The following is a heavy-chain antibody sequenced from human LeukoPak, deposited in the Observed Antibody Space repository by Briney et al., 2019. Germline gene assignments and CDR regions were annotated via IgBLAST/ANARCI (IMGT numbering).Heavy chain of an antibody. CDR2: IRSKAYGGTT. J-gene: IGHJ6*02. CDR3: GRGPIQLGLYYGMDV. D-gene: IGHD5-18*01. V-gene: IGHV3-49*04. Sequence: QPGRSLRLSCTAFGFTFGDHAMSWVRQAPGKGLEWVAFIRSKAYGGTTEYAASVKGRFIISRDDSTSIAYLQMNSLKTEDTAVYYCGRGPIQLGLYYGMDVWGQGTTVVVSS. CDR1: GFTFGDHA.